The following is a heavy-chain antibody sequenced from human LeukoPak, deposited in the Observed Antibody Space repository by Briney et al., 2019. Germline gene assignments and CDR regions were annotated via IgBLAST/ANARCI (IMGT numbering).Heavy chain of an antibody. V-gene: IGHV3-23*01. CDR2: IIASSGST. D-gene: IGHD5-12*01. CDR3: AKGAYDYVEIGYFDH. CDR1: GFSLSNYA. Sequence: VGSLRLSCAVSGFSLSNYAMSWVRQAPGKGLEWGSLIIASSGSTVYADSVKGRFTISRDNSKNTLYLQMNSLRAEDTAVYYCAKGAYDYVEIGYFDHWGQGTLVTVSS. J-gene: IGHJ4*02.